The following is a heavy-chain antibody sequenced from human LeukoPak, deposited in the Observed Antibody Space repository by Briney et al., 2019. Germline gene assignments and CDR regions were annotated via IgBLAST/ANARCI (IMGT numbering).Heavy chain of an antibody. CDR2: INPNSGGT. V-gene: IGHV1-2*02. D-gene: IGHD6-13*01. CDR1: GYTFTGYH. Sequence: ASVKVSCKASGYTFTGYHMHWVRQAPGQGLEWMGWINPNSGGTNYAQKFQGRVTMTRDTSISTAYMELSRLRSDDTAVYYCARDQAAAGTPLDYWGQGTLVTVSS. J-gene: IGHJ4*02. CDR3: ARDQAAAGTPLDY.